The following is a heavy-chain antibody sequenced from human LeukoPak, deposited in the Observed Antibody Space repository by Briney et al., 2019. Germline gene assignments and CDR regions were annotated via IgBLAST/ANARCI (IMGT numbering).Heavy chain of an antibody. V-gene: IGHV3-7*04. Sequence: GGSLRVSCAASGFTYSSYWMSWVRQAPGKGVEWVANIKKDGSKKYYVDSVMGRFTISRDNAKYSLYLQMNSLRAEDTAVYYCARDSSGYYYPDAFDIWGQGTMVTVSS. J-gene: IGHJ3*02. CDR2: IKKDGSKK. CDR1: GFTYSSYW. D-gene: IGHD3-22*01. CDR3: ARDSSGYYYPDAFDI.